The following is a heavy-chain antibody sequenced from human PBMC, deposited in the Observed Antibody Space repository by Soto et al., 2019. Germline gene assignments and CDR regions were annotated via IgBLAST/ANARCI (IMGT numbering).Heavy chain of an antibody. Sequence: GESLKISCKGSGYSFTSYWIGWVRQMPGKGLEWMGIIYPGESDTRYSPSFQGQVTISADKSISNAYLQWSSLKASDTAMYYCARHGRYYYDSADYWGQGTLVTVSS. CDR3: ARHGRYYYDSADY. CDR1: GYSFTSYW. D-gene: IGHD3-22*01. V-gene: IGHV5-51*01. CDR2: IYPGESDT. J-gene: IGHJ4*02.